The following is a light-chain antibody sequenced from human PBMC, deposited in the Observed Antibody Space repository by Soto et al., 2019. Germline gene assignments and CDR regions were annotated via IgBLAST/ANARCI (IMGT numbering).Light chain of an antibody. V-gene: IGLV2-14*01. J-gene: IGLJ1*01. Sequence: QSVLTQPASVSGSPGQSISISCTGTSSDVGAYNFVSWYQQQPDKAPKLVIFDVNNRPSGVSNRFSGSKSGNTASLTISVLRAEDEADYYCTSYTSISTYVFGTGTKVTVL. CDR2: DVN. CDR1: SSDVGAYNF. CDR3: TSYTSISTYV.